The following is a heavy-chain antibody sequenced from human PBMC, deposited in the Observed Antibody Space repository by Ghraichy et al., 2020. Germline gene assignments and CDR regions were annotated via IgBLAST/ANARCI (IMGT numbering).Heavy chain of an antibody. CDR1: GFTFSSYS. CDR3: ARNTQWLPRDGFDP. CDR2: ISSSSSYI. D-gene: IGHD6-19*01. Sequence: GGSLRLSCAASGFTFSSYSMNWVRQAPGKGLEWVSSISSSSSYIYYADSVKGRFTISRDNAKNSLYLQMNSLRAEDTAVYYCARNTQWLPRDGFDPWGQGTLVTVSS. J-gene: IGHJ5*02. V-gene: IGHV3-21*01.